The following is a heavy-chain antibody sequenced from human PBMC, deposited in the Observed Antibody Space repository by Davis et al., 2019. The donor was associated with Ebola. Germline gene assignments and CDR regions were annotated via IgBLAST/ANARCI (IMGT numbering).Heavy chain of an antibody. CDR3: ARWSPFIYYYGMDV. CDR1: GFTFSSYA. J-gene: IGHJ6*02. Sequence: PGGSLRLSCAASGFTFSSYAMHWVRQAPGKGLEWVAVISYDGSNKYYADSVKGRFTISRDNSKNTLYLQMNSLRAEDTAVYYCARWSPFIYYYGMDVWGQGTTVTVSS. V-gene: IGHV3-30-3*01. CDR2: ISYDGSNK.